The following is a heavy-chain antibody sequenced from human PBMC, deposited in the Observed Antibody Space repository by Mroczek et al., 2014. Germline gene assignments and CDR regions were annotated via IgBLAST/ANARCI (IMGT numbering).Heavy chain of an antibody. Sequence: VQLVESGGGLVQPGGSLRLSCAASGFTFSSYSMNWVRQAPGKGLEWVSYISSSSSTIYYADSVKGRFTISRDNAKNSLYLQMNSLRAEDTAVYYCARDEYLELVITTHYYYGMDVVGPRDHGHRLL. CDR1: GFTFSSYS. J-gene: IGHJ6*02. CDR2: ISSSSSTI. CDR3: ARDEYLELVITTHYYYGMDV. D-gene: IGHD3-22*01. V-gene: IGHV3-48*01.